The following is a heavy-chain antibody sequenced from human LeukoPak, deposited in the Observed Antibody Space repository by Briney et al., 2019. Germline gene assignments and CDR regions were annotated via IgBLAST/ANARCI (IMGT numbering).Heavy chain of an antibody. Sequence: GASVKVSCKASGGTFSSYAISWVRQAPGQGLEWMGGIIPIFGTANYAQKFQGRVTITADKSTSTAYMELSSLRSEDTAVYYCAGSILTGYYTERVDYYYYGMDVWGKGTTVTVSS. V-gene: IGHV1-69*06. D-gene: IGHD3-9*01. CDR1: GGTFSSYA. CDR3: AGSILTGYYTERVDYYYYGMDV. CDR2: IIPIFGTA. J-gene: IGHJ6*04.